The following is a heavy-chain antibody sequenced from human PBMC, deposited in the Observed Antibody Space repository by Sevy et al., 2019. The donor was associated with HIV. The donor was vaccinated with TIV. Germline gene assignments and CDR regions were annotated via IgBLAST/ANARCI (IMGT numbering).Heavy chain of an antibody. CDR2: IYYSGST. CDR1: GGSISTFY. Sequence: SETLSLTCTVSGGSISTFYWSWIRQPPGKGLEWIGYIYYSGSTNYNPSLKSRVTISVDTSKNQFSLKLSSVTAADTAVYYCARVPRTRSIAAAALYYFDYWGQGTLVTVSS. D-gene: IGHD6-13*01. J-gene: IGHJ4*02. CDR3: ARVPRTRSIAAAALYYFDY. V-gene: IGHV4-59*01.